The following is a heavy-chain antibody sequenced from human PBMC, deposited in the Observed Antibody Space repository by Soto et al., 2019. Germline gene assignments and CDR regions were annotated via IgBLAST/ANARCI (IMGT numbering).Heavy chain of an antibody. CDR1: GGSISSSSYY. D-gene: IGHD3-9*01. CDR2: IYYSGST. CDR3: ARLDGDDILTGYYINGFDP. J-gene: IGHJ5*02. Sequence: SETLSLTCTVSGGSISSSSYYWGWIRQPPGKGLEWIGSIYYSGSTYYNPSLKSRVTISVDTSKNQFSLKLSSVTAADTAVYYCARLDGDDILTGYYINGFDPWGQGTLVTVSS. V-gene: IGHV4-39*01.